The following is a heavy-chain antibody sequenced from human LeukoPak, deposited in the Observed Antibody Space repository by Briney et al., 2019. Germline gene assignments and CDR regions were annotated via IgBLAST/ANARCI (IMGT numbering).Heavy chain of an antibody. CDR3: ARYHDYGDYKRYFDP. CDR1: GFTFSIYA. CDR2: ISIDGRNE. D-gene: IGHD4-17*01. J-gene: IGHJ5*02. Sequence: GGSLRLSCVASGFTFSIYAIHWVRQAPGKGLEWVAVISIDGRNEYYADSVKGRFTVSRDNSKNTLYLQMNSLRAEDTAVYYCARYHDYGDYKRYFDPWGQGILVTVSS. V-gene: IGHV3-30*04.